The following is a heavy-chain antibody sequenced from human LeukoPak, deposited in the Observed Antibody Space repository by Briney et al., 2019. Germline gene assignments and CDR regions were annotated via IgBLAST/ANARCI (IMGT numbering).Heavy chain of an antibody. Sequence: GGSLRLSCVASGFTFSSNSMNWVRQAPGKGLEWVSSISTSSSYIYYADSVKGRFTISRDNAKKSLYLQMNSLRAEDTAVYYCARDSTGVGYYFDYWGQGTLVTVSS. D-gene: IGHD3-10*01. V-gene: IGHV3-21*01. CDR3: ARDSTGVGYYFDY. J-gene: IGHJ4*02. CDR1: GFTFSSNS. CDR2: ISTSSSYI.